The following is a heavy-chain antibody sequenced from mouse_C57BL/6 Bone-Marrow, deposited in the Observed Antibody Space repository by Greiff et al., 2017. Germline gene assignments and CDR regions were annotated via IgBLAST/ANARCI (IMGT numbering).Heavy chain of an antibody. V-gene: IGHV1-64*01. CDR3: ARSFFTTVDY. D-gene: IGHD1-1*01. Sequence: LVESGPELVKPGASVKLSCKASGYTFTSYWMHWVKQRPGQGLEWIGMIHPNSGSTNYNEKFKSKATLTVDKSSSTAYMQLSSLTSEDSAVYYCARSFFTTVDYWGQGTTLTVSS. J-gene: IGHJ2*01. CDR2: IHPNSGST. CDR1: GYTFTSYW.